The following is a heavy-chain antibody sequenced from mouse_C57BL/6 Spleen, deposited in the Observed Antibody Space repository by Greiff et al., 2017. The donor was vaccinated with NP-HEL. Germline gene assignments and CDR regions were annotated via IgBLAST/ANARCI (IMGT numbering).Heavy chain of an antibody. CDR3: TRSDYYGSSYGGFAY. CDR1: GYTFTDYE. V-gene: IGHV1-15*01. Sequence: VQLQQSGAELVRPGASVTLSCKASGYTFTDYEMHWVKQTPVHGLEWIGAIDPETGGTAYNQKFKGKAILTADKSSSTAYMELRSLTSEDSAVYYCTRSDYYGSSYGGFAYWGQGTLVTVSA. CDR2: IDPETGGT. J-gene: IGHJ3*01. D-gene: IGHD1-1*01.